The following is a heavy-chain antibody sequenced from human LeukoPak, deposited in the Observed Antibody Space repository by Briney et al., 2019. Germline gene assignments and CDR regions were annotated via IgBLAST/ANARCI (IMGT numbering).Heavy chain of an antibody. CDR2: IYYSGST. V-gene: IGHV4-59*01. CDR1: GGSISSYY. CDR3: ARVYEGKAAAGTFDY. D-gene: IGHD6-13*01. Sequence: PSETLSLTCTVSGGSISSYYWSWIRQPPGKGLEWIGYIYYSGSTNYNPSLKSRVTISVDTSKTQFSLKLSSVTAADTAVYYCARVYEGKAAAGTFDYWGQGTLVTVSS. J-gene: IGHJ4*02.